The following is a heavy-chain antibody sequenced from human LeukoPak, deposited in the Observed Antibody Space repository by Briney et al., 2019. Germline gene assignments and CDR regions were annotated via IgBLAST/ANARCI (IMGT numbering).Heavy chain of an antibody. J-gene: IGHJ3*02. D-gene: IGHD3-22*01. CDR3: VRDHHRRLYDSQARDTFDI. CDR1: GGSISSSNYY. CDR2: ISSSSSTM. V-gene: IGHV3-11*04. Sequence: LSLTCTVSGGSISSSNYYWGWIRQAPGKGLEWVSYISSSSSTMYYAASVKGRFSISRDNAQNSLYLQMNSLRAEDTAVYYCVRDHHRRLYDSQARDTFDIWGQGTMVTVSS.